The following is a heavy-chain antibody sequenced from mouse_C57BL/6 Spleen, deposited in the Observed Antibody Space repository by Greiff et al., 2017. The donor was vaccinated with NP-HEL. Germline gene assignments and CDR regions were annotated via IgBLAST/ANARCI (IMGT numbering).Heavy chain of an antibody. CDR3: ARGNYYGSSYDY. CDR1: GYTFTSYW. D-gene: IGHD1-1*01. CDR2: IYPGSGST. J-gene: IGHJ2*01. V-gene: IGHV1-55*01. Sequence: VQRVESGAELVKPGASVKMSCKASGYTFTSYWITWVKQRPGQGLEWIGDIYPGSGSTNYNEKFKSKATLTVDTSSSTAYMQLSSLTSEDSAVYYGARGNYYGSSYDYWGQGTTLTVSS.